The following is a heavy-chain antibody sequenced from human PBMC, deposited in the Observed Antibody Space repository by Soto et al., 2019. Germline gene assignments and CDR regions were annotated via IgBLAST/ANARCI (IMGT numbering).Heavy chain of an antibody. CDR3: AKEGAYCGGDCYSAYFDY. CDR1: GFTFSSYA. J-gene: IGHJ4*02. Sequence: EVQLLESGGGLVQPGGSLRLSCAASGFTFSSYAMSWVRQAPGKGLEWVSAISGSGGSTYYADSVKGRFTISRDNSKNTLYLQMNSLRAEDTAVYYCAKEGAYCGGDCYSAYFDYWGQGTLVTVSS. V-gene: IGHV3-23*01. CDR2: ISGSGGST. D-gene: IGHD2-21*02.